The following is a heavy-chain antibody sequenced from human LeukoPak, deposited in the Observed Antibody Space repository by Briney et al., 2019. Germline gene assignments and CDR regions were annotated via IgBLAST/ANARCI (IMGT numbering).Heavy chain of an antibody. CDR1: GFTFSSYE. V-gene: IGHV3-48*03. CDR3: AELGITVIGGV. CDR2: ISSSGSNI. D-gene: IGHD3-10*02. J-gene: IGHJ6*04. Sequence: GGSLRLSCAASGFTFSSYEMNWVRQAPGKGLEWVSYISSSGSNIYYADSVKGRFTISRDNAKNSLYLQMNSLRAEDTAVYYCAELGITVIGGVFGKGNTVTISS.